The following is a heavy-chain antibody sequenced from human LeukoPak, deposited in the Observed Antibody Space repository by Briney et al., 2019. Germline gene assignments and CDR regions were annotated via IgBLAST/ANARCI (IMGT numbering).Heavy chain of an antibody. Sequence: GGSLRLSCAASGFTFSSYAMSWVRQAPGKGLEWVSAISGSGSTIYYADSVKGRFTISRDNAKNSLYLQMNSLRAEDTAVYYCARVGYDILTGYLYYYYMDVWGKGTTVTISS. V-gene: IGHV3-23*01. CDR2: ISGSGSTI. J-gene: IGHJ6*03. CDR1: GFTFSSYA. D-gene: IGHD3-9*01. CDR3: ARVGYDILTGYLYYYYMDV.